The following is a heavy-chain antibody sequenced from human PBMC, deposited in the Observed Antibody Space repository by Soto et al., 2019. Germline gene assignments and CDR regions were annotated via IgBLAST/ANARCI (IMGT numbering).Heavy chain of an antibody. CDR3: GKGFYGSGGPDV. J-gene: IGHJ4*02. D-gene: IGHD3-10*01. Sequence: SVKVSCKTSGGTFSTFGISWVRQAPGQGLEWMGGIIPFFGTAEYSQKFEDRITITADESTNTVYMDLRSLTSEDTAIYYCGKGFYGSGGPDVWGPGTLVTVSS. CDR1: GGTFSTFG. CDR2: IIPFFGTA. V-gene: IGHV1-69*13.